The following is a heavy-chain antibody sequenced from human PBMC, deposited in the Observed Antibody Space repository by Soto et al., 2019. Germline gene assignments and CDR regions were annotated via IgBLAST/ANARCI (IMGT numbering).Heavy chain of an antibody. D-gene: IGHD6-19*01. V-gene: IGHV3-30*18. CDR2: ISYDGSNK. CDR1: GFTFSSYG. J-gene: IGHJ4*02. Sequence: QVQLVESGGGVVQPGRSLRLSCAASGFTFSSYGMHWVRQAPGKGLEWVAVISYDGSNKYYADSVKGRFTISRDNSKNTLYLQMNRLTAEDTAVYYCAKDTIAVAPTFDYWGPGTLVTFSS. CDR3: AKDTIAVAPTFDY.